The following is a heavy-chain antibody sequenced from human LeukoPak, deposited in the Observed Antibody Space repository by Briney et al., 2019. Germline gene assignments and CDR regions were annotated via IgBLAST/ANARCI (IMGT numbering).Heavy chain of an antibody. J-gene: IGHJ6*04. CDR3: ARGRYCSSTSCQTYYYYGMDV. CDR2: IIPIFGTA. V-gene: IGHV1-69*13. Sequence: WASVKVSCKASGGTFSSYAISWVRQAPGQGLEWMGGIIPIFGTANYAQKFQVRVTITADESTSTAYMELSSLRSEDTAVYYCARGRYCSSTSCQTYYYYGMDVWGKGTTVTVSS. D-gene: IGHD2-2*01. CDR1: GGTFSSYA.